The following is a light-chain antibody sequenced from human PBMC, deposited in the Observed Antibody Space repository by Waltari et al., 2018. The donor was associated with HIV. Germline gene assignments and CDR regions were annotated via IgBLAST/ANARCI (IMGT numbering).Light chain of an antibody. V-gene: IGLV2-11*01. CDR2: DVS. CDR3: CSYAGSYTWV. Sequence: QSALTQPPSVSGSPGQSVTISCTGTTSDVGAYNFVSWYQQHPGKAPKVLIYDVSKRPSGVPDRFSGSKSGNTASLTISGRQAEDEADYYCCSYAGSYTWVFGGGTKLTVL. J-gene: IGLJ3*02. CDR1: TSDVGAYNF.